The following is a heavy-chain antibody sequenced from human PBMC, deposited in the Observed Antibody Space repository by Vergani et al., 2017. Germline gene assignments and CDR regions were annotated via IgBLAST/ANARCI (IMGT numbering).Heavy chain of an antibody. CDR1: GFTFSACP. J-gene: IGHJ3*01. CDR3: ARLSYDTTPYLQGGYDC. D-gene: IGHD3-22*01. Sequence: EVQLLQSGGGVIQPGGSVRLSCAASGFTFSACPMTWVRQAPGKGLEWVSAISARYPSTYYADSVKGRFTISRDNSKNMLYLQMNSLRAEDTAVYYCARLSYDTTPYLQGGYDCWGQGTKVTVSS. CDR2: ISARYPST. V-gene: IGHV3-23*01.